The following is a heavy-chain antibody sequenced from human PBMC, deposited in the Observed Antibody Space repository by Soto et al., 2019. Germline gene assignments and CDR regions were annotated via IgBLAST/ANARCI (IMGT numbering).Heavy chain of an antibody. Sequence: LSLTCTVSGGSINNGAYLWSWIRQHPGKGLEWIGYIYHSGSTYYNPSLKSRVTISVDRSKNQFSLKLSSVTAADTAVYYCARVPDRWGQGTLVTVSS. CDR1: GGSINNGAYL. CDR2: IYHSGST. J-gene: IGHJ5*02. V-gene: IGHV4-30-2*01. CDR3: ARVPDR. D-gene: IGHD2-2*01.